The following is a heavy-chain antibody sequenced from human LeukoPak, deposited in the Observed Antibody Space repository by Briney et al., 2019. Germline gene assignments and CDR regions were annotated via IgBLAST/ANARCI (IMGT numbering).Heavy chain of an antibody. Sequence: ASVRVSCKASGYTFTGYYMHWVRQAPGQGLEWMGWINPNSGGTNYAQKFQGRVTMTRDTSISTAYMELSRLRSEDTAVYYCATVNYGVFDYWGQGTLVTVSS. J-gene: IGHJ4*02. CDR1: GYTFTGYY. V-gene: IGHV1-2*02. CDR3: ATVNYGVFDY. CDR2: INPNSGGT. D-gene: IGHD4-17*01.